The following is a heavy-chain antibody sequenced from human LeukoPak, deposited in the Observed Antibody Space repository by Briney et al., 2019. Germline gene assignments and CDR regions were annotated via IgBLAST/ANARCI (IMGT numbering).Heavy chain of an antibody. CDR1: EFVFSSHA. Sequence: TGGSLRLSCVASEFVFSSHAMIWVRQAPGKGLEWISSITSSSSDIFYADSVRGRFTISRDNANNALHLQMNSLRAEVTAVYYCARVFWETVNTGYYSDFWGQGTLVTVSS. D-gene: IGHD3-22*01. V-gene: IGHV3-21*01. J-gene: IGHJ4*02. CDR3: ARVFWETVNTGYYSDF. CDR2: ITSSSSDI.